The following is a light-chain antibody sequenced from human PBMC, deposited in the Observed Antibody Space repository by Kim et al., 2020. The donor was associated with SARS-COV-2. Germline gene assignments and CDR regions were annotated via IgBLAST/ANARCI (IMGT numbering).Light chain of an antibody. CDR1: RSDSGSNT. Sequence: GQRVTISCAGGRSDSGSNTVNWYQQHPETSPQLLIYSNDKRPSGVPGRFSGSRSGTSASLAISGLQSDDEADYFCASWDDGLSGPVFGGGTQLTVL. J-gene: IGLJ2*01. V-gene: IGLV1-44*01. CDR3: ASWDDGLSGPV. CDR2: SND.